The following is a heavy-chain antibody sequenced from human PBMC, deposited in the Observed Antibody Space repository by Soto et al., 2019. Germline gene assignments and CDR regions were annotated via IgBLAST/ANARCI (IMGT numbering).Heavy chain of an antibody. CDR1: GGTFSSHS. CDR3: ATGSFTSTGGRIGYHYNAMDV. D-gene: IGHD1-1*01. Sequence: GASVKVSCQSSGGTFSSHSINWVRQAPGQGLEWMGGISPILGPATFAKNFQGRVTITADESTTTAYMALSSLTSEDTDVYYCATGSFTSTGGRIGYHYNAMDVWGQGTTVTVSS. CDR2: ISPILGPA. V-gene: IGHV1-69*13. J-gene: IGHJ6*02.